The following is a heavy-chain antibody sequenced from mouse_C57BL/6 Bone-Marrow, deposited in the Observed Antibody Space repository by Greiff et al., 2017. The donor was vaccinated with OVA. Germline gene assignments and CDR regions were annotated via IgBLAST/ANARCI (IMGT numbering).Heavy chain of an antibody. J-gene: IGHJ4*01. CDR3: TRAYSDYDAMDY. CDR1: GYAFTDYE. D-gene: IGHD2-13*01. Sequence: VQLQQSGAELVRPGASVTLSCKASGYAFTDYEMHWVKQTPVHGLEWIGPIDPEAGGTAYNRKFKGKATLTADKSSSTAYMQLRSLTSEDSAVYYCTRAYSDYDAMDYWGQGTSVTVSS. V-gene: IGHV1-15*01. CDR2: IDPEAGGT.